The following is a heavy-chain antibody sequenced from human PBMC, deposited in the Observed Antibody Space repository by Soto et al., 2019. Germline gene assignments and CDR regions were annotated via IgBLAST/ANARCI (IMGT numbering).Heavy chain of an antibody. CDR1: GFTVSSNH. CDR2: IYGGGST. V-gene: IGHV3-66*01. Sequence: EVQLVESGGGLVQPGGSLRLSCAASGFTVSSNHMTWVRQAPGKGLEWVSVIYGGGSTDYADSVKGRFTISRDSSKNTLYLQMNSLRDDDTAVYYCVSGRRYFDFWGQGTLVTVSS. CDR3: VSGRRYFDF. J-gene: IGHJ4*02.